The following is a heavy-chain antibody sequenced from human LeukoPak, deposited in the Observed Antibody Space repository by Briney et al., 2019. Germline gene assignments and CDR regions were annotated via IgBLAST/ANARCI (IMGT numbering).Heavy chain of an antibody. V-gene: IGHV4-4*09. J-gene: IGHJ4*02. CDR2: IYTSGSA. D-gene: IGHD6-6*01. CDR3: WRIYSSSSPYDC. CDR1: GCSISSYA. Sequence: SETLSLTCTVSGCSISSYAWSWIRQPPGKGLEWIGSIYTSGSATYNPSLKSRVTILLGTSSNQLSLMLSSVTAADTAVVYYWRIYSSSSPYDCWGQGSLVTVSS.